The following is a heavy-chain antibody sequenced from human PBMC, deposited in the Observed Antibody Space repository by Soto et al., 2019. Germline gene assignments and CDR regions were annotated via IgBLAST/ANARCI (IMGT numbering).Heavy chain of an antibody. D-gene: IGHD5-12*01. V-gene: IGHV1-18*01. CDR2: ISTYSGDT. J-gene: IGHJ5*02. CDR3: ARHHGPTTSENWFDP. Sequence: QVHLVQSGVEVKTPGASVKVSCQASGYTFFTYAISWVRQAPGQGLEWMGWISTYSGDTKYAQKFQGRVTMTTATSTTTAYLELRSLRSDATAVYYCARHHGPTTSENWFDPWGQGTLVTVSS. CDR1: GYTFFTYA.